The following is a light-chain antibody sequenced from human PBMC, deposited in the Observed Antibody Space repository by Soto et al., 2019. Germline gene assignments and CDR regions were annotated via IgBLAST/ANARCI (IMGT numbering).Light chain of an antibody. Sequence: QSVLTQPPSVSGAPGQRGSISCTGSSSSIGAGYDVHWYQQVPGAAPKLLIHGNTNRPSGVPDRFSGSKSGTSASLAITGLQAEDEADYYCQSYDSSLSGCVFGTGTKVTVL. CDR1: SSSIGAGYD. CDR3: QSYDSSLSGCV. V-gene: IGLV1-40*01. J-gene: IGLJ1*01. CDR2: GNT.